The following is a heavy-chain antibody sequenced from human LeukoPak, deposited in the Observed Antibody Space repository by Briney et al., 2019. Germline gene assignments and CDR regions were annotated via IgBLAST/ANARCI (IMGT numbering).Heavy chain of an antibody. CDR3: ATLATVTTEYDF. CDR1: EFTFSYYA. D-gene: IGHD4-11*01. CDR2: ISGSGDTT. V-gene: IGHV3-23*01. Sequence: GGSLRLSCAASEFTFSYYAMSWVRQAPGKGLDWVSVISGSGDTTYYADSVKGRFTISRDNSKNTLYLQMNSLRAEDTAVYYCATLATVTTEYDFWGQGTLVTVSS. J-gene: IGHJ4*02.